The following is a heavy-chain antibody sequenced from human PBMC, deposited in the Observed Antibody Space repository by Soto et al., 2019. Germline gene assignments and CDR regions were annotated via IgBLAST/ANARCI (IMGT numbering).Heavy chain of an antibody. J-gene: IGHJ6*02. CDR1: GFTVSSDS. V-gene: IGHV3-53*02. CDR3: ARHYSAMGV. CDR2: IYSDNNT. Sequence: EVQLVETGGDLIQPGGSLRLSCEASGFTVSSDSMTWVRQAPGKGLEWISIIYSDNNTDYADSVKGPFSISRDTTKNILYLQMNSLRAEDTAEYYCARHYSAMGVWGQGTTVTVSS.